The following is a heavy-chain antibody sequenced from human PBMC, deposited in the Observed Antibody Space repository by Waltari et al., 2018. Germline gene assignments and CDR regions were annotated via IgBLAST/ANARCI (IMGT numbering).Heavy chain of an antibody. D-gene: IGHD4-17*01. V-gene: IGHV1-3*01. Sequence: QVQLVQSGAEVKKPGASVKVSCKASGYTFTSYAMHWVRQAPGQRLEWMGWINAGNGNTKDSQKFQGRVTITRDTSASTAYMELSSLRSEDTAVYYCARGTTTVTPSGAFDIWGQGTMVTVSS. CDR3: ARGTTTVTPSGAFDI. J-gene: IGHJ3*02. CDR1: GYTFTSYA. CDR2: INAGNGNT.